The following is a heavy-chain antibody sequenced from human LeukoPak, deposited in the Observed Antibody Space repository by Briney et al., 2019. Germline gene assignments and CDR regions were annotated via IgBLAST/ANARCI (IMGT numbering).Heavy chain of an antibody. Sequence: GASVKVSCKVSGYTLTELSMHWVRQAPGKGLEWMGGFDPEDGETTYAQKFQGRVTMTRDTSTSTVYMELSSLRSEDTAVYYCARAYDILTGYQIYYYYGMDVWGKGTTVTVSS. D-gene: IGHD3-9*01. CDR2: FDPEDGET. V-gene: IGHV1-24*01. CDR1: GYTLTELS. CDR3: ARAYDILTGYQIYYYYGMDV. J-gene: IGHJ6*04.